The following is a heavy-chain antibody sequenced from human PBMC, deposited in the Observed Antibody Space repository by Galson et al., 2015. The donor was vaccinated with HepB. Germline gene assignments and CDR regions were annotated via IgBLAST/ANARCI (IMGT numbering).Heavy chain of an antibody. CDR1: GGSISISTYY. J-gene: IGHJ4*02. CDR3: ARRTDYSGSSFDF. Sequence: ETLSLTCTVSGGSISISTYYWGWFRQPPGKGLEWIGHIHYDGSAYYTPSLKSRVTISVGTSKNQFSLKLNSATAADTAVYFCARRTDYSGSSFDFWGQGTLVTVSS. CDR2: IHYDGSA. V-gene: IGHV4-39*01. D-gene: IGHD6-6*01.